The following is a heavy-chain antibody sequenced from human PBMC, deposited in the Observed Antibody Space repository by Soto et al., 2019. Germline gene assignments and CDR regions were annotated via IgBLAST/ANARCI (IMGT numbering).Heavy chain of an antibody. Sequence: EVQLVESGGGLVQPGGSLRLSCAASGFTFSSYWMTWVRQVPGKGLEWVAYINPDGSAKSYANSLKGRFTLSRDNPKNSLYLQMNSLRAEDTAVYYCAKPHTGNVAFDIWGQGTMVTVSS. J-gene: IGHJ3*02. CDR1: GFTFSSYW. CDR2: INPDGSAK. V-gene: IGHV3-7*01. D-gene: IGHD4-4*01. CDR3: AKPHTGNVAFDI.